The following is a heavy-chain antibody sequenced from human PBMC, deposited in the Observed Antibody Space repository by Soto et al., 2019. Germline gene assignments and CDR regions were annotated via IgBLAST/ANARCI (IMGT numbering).Heavy chain of an antibody. J-gene: IGHJ4*02. D-gene: IGHD6-13*01. CDR2: IKQDGSEK. Sequence: GGSLRLSCAASGFTFSSYWMSWVRQAPGKGLEWVANIKQDGSEKYYVDSVKGRFTISRDNAKNSLYLQMNSLRAEDTAVYYCARDWPGVAAAGKSDYWGQGTLVTVSS. CDR1: GFTFSSYW. CDR3: ARDWPGVAAAGKSDY. V-gene: IGHV3-7*01.